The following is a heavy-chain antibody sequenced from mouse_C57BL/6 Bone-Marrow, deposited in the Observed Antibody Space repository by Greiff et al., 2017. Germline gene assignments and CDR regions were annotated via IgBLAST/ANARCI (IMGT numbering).Heavy chain of an antibody. V-gene: IGHV1-42*01. CDR2: INPSTGGT. CDR3: ERWGGYDGEAMDY. J-gene: IGHJ4*01. Sequence: VQLQQSGPELVKPGASVKISCKASGYSFTGYYMNWVKQSPEKSLEWIGEINPSTGGTTYNQKFKAKATLTVDKSSSTAYMPLKSLTSEDSAVYNCERWGGYDGEAMDYWGQGTSVTVSS. D-gene: IGHD2-2*01. CDR1: GYSFTGYY.